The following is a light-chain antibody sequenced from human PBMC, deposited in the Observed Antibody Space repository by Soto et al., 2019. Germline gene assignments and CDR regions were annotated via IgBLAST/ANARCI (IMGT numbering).Light chain of an antibody. CDR3: QQYYSYPIT. Sequence: AIRMTQSPSSFSASTGDRVTITCRASQNISSYLAWFQQKPGKAPNLLIYATSTLQSGVPSRFSGSESGTDFTLTISCLQSEDFATYYCQQYYSYPITFGQGTRLEIK. CDR2: ATS. J-gene: IGKJ5*01. CDR1: QNISSY. V-gene: IGKV1-8*01.